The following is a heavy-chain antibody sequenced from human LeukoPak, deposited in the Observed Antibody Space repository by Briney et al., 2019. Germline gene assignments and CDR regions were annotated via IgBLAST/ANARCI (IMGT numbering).Heavy chain of an antibody. D-gene: IGHD3-22*01. J-gene: IGHJ4*02. Sequence: SETLSLTCAVSGYSISSGYYWGWIRQPPGKGLEWIGRIYTSGSTNYNPSLKSRVTMSVDTSKNQFSLKLSSVTAADTAVYYCARELFSFVGYYDSSGYYDYWGQGTLVTVSS. V-gene: IGHV4-38-2*02. CDR3: ARELFSFVGYYDSSGYYDY. CDR1: GYSISSGYY. CDR2: IYTSGST.